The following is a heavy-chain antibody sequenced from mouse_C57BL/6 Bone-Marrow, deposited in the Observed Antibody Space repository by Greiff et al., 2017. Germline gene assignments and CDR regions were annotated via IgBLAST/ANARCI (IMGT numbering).Heavy chain of an antibody. V-gene: IGHV1-4*01. D-gene: IGHD1-1*01. CDR2: INPSSGYN. CDR1: GYTFTSYT. J-gene: IGHJ3*01. Sequence: VKLQESGAELARPGASVKMSCKASGYTFTSYTMHWVKQRPGQGLEWIGYINPSSGYNKYNQKFKDKATLTAEKSSSTAYMQLRRLTSEDSVDYYCARSRYYASFAYWGQGTLVTVSA. CDR3: ARSRYYASFAY.